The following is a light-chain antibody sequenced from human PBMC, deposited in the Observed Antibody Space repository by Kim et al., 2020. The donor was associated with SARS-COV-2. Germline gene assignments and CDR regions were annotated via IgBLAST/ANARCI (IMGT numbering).Light chain of an antibody. CDR2: AAS. CDR1: QSISSH. CDR3: QQSYSPPRT. J-gene: IGKJ2*01. V-gene: IGKV1-39*01. Sequence: DIQMTQSPSSLSASVGDRVTITCRTTQSISSHLNWYQQKPGRAPKLLISAASTLQGGVPSRFSGSGSETDFTLTISSLQPDDFATYYCQQSYSPPRTFGQGTKLEIK.